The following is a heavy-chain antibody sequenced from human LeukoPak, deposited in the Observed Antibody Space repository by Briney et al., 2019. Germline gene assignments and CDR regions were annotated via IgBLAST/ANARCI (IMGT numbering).Heavy chain of an antibody. CDR2: INHSGST. J-gene: IGHJ3*02. CDR1: GGSFSGYY. V-gene: IGHV4-34*01. CDR3: ARDRLSLGAFDI. D-gene: IGHD7-27*01. Sequence: SETLSLTCAVYGGSFSGYYWSWIRQPPGKGLEWIGEINHSGSTNYNPSLKSRVTISVDTSKNQFSLRLSSLTAADTAVYYCARDRLSLGAFDIWGQGTMVTVSS.